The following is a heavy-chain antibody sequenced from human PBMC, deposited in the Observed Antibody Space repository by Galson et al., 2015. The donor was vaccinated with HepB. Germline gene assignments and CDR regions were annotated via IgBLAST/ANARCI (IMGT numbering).Heavy chain of an antibody. Sequence: SLRLSCAASGFTFSASGMHWVRQAPGKGPECVAGISHDGANRYQADSVKGRFTVSRDNSENTLFLEMNSLRAEDTAVYYCAKGAYSNILMAGGWFDPWGQGTAVIVPS. CDR3: AKGAYSNILMAGGWFDP. V-gene: IGHV3-30*18. CDR2: ISHDGANR. J-gene: IGHJ5*02. CDR1: GFTFSASG. D-gene: IGHD4-11*01.